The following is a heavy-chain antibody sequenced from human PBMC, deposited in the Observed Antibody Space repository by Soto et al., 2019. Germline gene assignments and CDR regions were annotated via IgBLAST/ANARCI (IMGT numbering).Heavy chain of an antibody. CDR3: ARGVAARRYYYYYYMDV. CDR1: GSTFSGYY. D-gene: IGHD6-6*01. V-gene: IGHV1-2*04. J-gene: IGHJ6*03. Sequence: AXXKVSCEDSGSTFSGYYINWNRQAPGQGLEWMGWINANSGGTNYAQKFQGWVTMTRDTSISTAYMELSRLRSDDKAVYYCARGVAARRYYYYYYMDVWGKGTTVTVSS. CDR2: INANSGGT.